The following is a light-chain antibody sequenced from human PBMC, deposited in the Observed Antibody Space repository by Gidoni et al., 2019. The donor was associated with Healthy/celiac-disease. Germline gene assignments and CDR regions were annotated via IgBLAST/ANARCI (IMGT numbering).Light chain of an antibody. Sequence: DVVMTQSPLSLPVTLGQPASISCRSNHSLVYSDGNTSLNWFQQRPGQSPRRLIYKVSNRDSGVPDRFSGSGSGTDFTLKISRVEAEDVGVYYCMQGTHWPPITFGQGTRLEIK. CDR2: KVS. V-gene: IGKV2-30*01. CDR3: MQGTHWPPIT. CDR1: HSLVYSDGNTS. J-gene: IGKJ5*01.